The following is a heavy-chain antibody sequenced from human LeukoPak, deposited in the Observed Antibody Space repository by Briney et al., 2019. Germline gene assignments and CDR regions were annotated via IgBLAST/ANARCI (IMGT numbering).Heavy chain of an antibody. Sequence: PGGSLRLSCAASGFTFSDYIMNWVRQAPGKGLEWVSSISSRGYIYYADSVKGRFTISRDNAKNSLYLQMNSLRAEDTAVYYCATDLTGPEDYWGQGTLVTVSS. V-gene: IGHV3-69-1*01. CDR3: ATDLTGPEDY. CDR2: ISSRGYI. J-gene: IGHJ4*02. CDR1: GFTFSDYI.